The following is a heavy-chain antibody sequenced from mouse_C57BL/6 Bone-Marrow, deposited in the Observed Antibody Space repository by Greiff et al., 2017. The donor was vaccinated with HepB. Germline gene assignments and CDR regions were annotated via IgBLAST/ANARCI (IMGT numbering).Heavy chain of an antibody. Sequence: EVKLVESGEGLVKPGGSLKLSCAASGFNFSSYAMSWVRQTPEKRLEWVAYISSGGDYIYYADTVKGRFTISRDNARNTLYLQMSSLKSEDTAMYYCTRDRDYGSSRYFDVWGTGTTVTVSS. CDR2: ISSGGDYI. CDR3: TRDRDYGSSRYFDV. CDR1: GFNFSSYA. D-gene: IGHD1-1*01. V-gene: IGHV5-9-1*02. J-gene: IGHJ1*03.